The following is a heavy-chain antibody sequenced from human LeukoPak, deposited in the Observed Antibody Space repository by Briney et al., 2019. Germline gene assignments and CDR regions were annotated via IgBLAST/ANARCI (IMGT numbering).Heavy chain of an antibody. J-gene: IGHJ5*02. V-gene: IGHV4-34*01. CDR2: INHSGST. D-gene: IGHD6-6*01. CDR1: GGSFSGYY. Sequence: PSETLSLTCAVYGGSFSGYYWSWIRQPPGKGLEWIGEINHSGSTNYNPSLKSRVTISVDTSKNQFSLKLSSVTAADTAVYYCAREGYVQLVRSNWFDPWGQGTLVTVSS. CDR3: AREGYVQLVRSNWFDP.